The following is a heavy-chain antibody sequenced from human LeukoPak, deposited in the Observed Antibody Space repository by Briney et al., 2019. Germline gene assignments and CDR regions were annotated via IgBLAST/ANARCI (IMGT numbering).Heavy chain of an antibody. CDR1: GVTFNIYG. CDR2: ISSSSGYI. V-gene: IGHV3-21*01. J-gene: IGHJ4*02. D-gene: IGHD2-15*01. CDR3: ATVGPYCSGGSCYDY. Sequence: PGGSLRLSCAASGVTFNIYGMNWVRQAPGKGLEWVSSISSSSGYIYYADSVKGRFTISRDNAKNSLYLQMSSLRAEDTAVYYCATVGPYCSGGSCYDYWGQGTLVTVSS.